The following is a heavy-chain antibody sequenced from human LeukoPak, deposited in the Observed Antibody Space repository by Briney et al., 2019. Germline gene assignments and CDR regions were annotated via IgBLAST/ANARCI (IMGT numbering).Heavy chain of an antibody. CDR3: AREAQGRSFPLYYFDS. CDR2: VYYSGST. CDR1: GGSVSGYY. D-gene: IGHD2-8*01. V-gene: IGHV4-59*02. Sequence: KTSETLSLTCTVSGGSVSGYYWSWIRQPPGKGLEYIGYVYYSGSTNYNPSLKSRVAMSLDTSKNQFSLRLTSVTPADTAVYYCAREAQGRSFPLYYFDSWGQGTLVSV. J-gene: IGHJ4*01.